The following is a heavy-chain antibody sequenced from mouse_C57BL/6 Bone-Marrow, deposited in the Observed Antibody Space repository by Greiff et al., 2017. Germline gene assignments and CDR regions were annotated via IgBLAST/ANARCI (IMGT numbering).Heavy chain of an antibody. CDR3: ARSGRYYDYDGRLYYYAMDY. V-gene: IGHV3-8*01. Sequence: EVQLQESGPGLAKPSQTLSLTCSVTGYSITSGYWNWIRKFPGNKLEYMGYISYSGSTYYNPSLKSRISITRDTSKNQYYLQLNSVTTEDTATYYCARSGRYYDYDGRLYYYAMDYWGQGTSVTVSS. J-gene: IGHJ4*01. CDR1: GYSITSGY. D-gene: IGHD2-4*01. CDR2: ISYSGST.